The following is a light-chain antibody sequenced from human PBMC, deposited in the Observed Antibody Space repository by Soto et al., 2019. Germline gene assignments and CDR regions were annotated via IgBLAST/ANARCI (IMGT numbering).Light chain of an antibody. J-gene: IGKJ2*01. CDR3: QQRDSGPPYN. CDR1: QSVSGY. CDR2: DAT. V-gene: IGKV3-11*01. Sequence: EVLLTQSPVTLSLSPGERATLSCRASQSVSGYLSWYQQKPGQAPRLLIFDATNRATGVPARFSGGGSGTDFTITISSLEPDDFAVYYCQQRDSGPPYNFGQGTKLEIK.